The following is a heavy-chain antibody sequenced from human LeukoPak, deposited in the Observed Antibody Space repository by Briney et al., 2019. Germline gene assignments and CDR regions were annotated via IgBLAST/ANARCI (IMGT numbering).Heavy chain of an antibody. CDR1: GFPFSSYW. CDR2: INQDGGTR. J-gene: IGHJ4*02. V-gene: IGHV3-7*01. CDR3: ARRGPLWEGGFDY. Sequence: GGSLRLSCAASGFPFSSYWMSWVRQTPGKGLEWVANINQDGGTRYYVDSVKGRFTISRDNAKNSLYLQMNSLRAEDTAVYYCARRGPLWEGGFDYWGQGTLVTVSS. D-gene: IGHD3-16*01.